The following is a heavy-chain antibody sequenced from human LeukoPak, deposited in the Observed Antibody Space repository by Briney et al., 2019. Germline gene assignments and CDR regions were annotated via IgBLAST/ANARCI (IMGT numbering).Heavy chain of an antibody. J-gene: IGHJ6*02. CDR3: TRLSGGNSDSYYYGLDV. CDR2: IKTKAESYAT. Sequence: GGSLRLSCAASGFTFSGSAIHWVRQASGKGLEWVARIKTKAESYATAYVASLKGRFTISRDDSKNTAYLQMDSLKTEDTAMYYCTRLSGGNSDSYYYGLDVWGQGTTVTVSS. D-gene: IGHD4-23*01. CDR1: GFTFSGSA. V-gene: IGHV3-73*01.